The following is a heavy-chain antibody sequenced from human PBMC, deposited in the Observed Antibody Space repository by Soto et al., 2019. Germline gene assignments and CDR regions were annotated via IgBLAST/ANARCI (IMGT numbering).Heavy chain of an antibody. V-gene: IGHV3-30*03. Sequence: PGGSLRLSCAASGFRFNNYGMHWVRQAPGKGLEWVVVISFDGRNTDYLDSVKGRFTISRDNSKNTLYLQMNSLRAEDTAVYYCARDVNYYDSSRTHLLDYWGQGTLVTVSS. CDR1: GFRFNNYG. CDR2: ISFDGRNT. D-gene: IGHD3-22*01. J-gene: IGHJ4*02. CDR3: ARDVNYYDSSRTHLLDY.